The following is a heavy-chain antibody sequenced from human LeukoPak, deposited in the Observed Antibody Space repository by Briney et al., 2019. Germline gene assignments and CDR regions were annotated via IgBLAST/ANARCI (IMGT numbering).Heavy chain of an antibody. CDR2: ISGSGYIT. V-gene: IGHV3-23*01. CDR3: AREGYDILTGSTETVDY. D-gene: IGHD3-9*01. J-gene: IGHJ4*02. Sequence: AGGSLRLSCAASGFTFRNYGMSWVRQAPGKGLEWVSAISGSGYITYYADSVRGRFTISRDNSNNTLYLQMNSLRAEDTAVYYCAREGYDILTGSTETVDYWGQGTLVTVSS. CDR1: GFTFRNYG.